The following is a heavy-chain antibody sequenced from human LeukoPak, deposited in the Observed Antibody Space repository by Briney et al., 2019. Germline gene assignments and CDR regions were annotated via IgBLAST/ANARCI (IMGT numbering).Heavy chain of an antibody. CDR1: GYTFTGYY. V-gene: IGHV1-2*02. CDR3: ARDDGGDSSGYNTIDY. CDR2: INPNSGGT. J-gene: IGHJ4*02. D-gene: IGHD3-22*01. Sequence: ASVKVSCKASGYTFTGYYMHWVRQAPGQGLEWMGWINPNSGGTNYAQKFQGSVTMTRDTSISTAYMELSRLRSDDTAVCYCARDDGGDSSGYNTIDYWGQGTLVTVSS.